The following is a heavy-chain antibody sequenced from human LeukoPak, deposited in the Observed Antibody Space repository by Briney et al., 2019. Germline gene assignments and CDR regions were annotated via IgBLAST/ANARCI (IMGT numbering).Heavy chain of an antibody. CDR1: GFTFSSYS. V-gene: IGHV3-48*01. Sequence: GGSLRLSCAASGFTFSSYSMNWVRQAPGKGLEWVSYISGSSSTIYYADSVKGRFTTSRDNAKNSLYLQMNSLRAEDTAVYYCARAYSGSYWDYWGQGTLVTVSS. CDR2: ISGSSSTI. D-gene: IGHD1-26*01. J-gene: IGHJ4*02. CDR3: ARAYSGSYWDY.